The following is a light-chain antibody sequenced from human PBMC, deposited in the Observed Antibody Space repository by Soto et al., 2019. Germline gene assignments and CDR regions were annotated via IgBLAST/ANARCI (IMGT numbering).Light chain of an antibody. V-gene: IGKV3-15*01. J-gene: IGKJ2*01. CDR1: QSVSSN. Sequence: EIVMTQSPATLSVSPGERATLSCRASQSVSSNLAWYQQKPGQAPRLLMYGASTRATGIPARFSGSGSGTEFTLIISSLQSEDFAVYYCQQYNNWPPYTLGQGTKVDIK. CDR3: QQYNNWPPYT. CDR2: GAS.